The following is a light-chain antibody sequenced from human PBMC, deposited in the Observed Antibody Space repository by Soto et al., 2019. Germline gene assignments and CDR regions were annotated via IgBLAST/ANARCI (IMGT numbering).Light chain of an antibody. Sequence: EVVMTQSPATLSVSPGERATLSCRASQSVSRNLAWYQRKPGQSPRLLIYGASTRATGTPARFSGSGSGTDFTLTISSLQSEDCAVYYCQQYTFWPQTFGQGTKVDIK. CDR1: QSVSRN. V-gene: IGKV3-15*01. CDR2: GAS. CDR3: QQYTFWPQT. J-gene: IGKJ1*01.